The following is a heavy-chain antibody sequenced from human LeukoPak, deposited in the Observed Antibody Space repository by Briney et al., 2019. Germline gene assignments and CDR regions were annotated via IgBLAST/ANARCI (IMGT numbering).Heavy chain of an antibody. J-gene: IGHJ4*02. D-gene: IGHD3-16*02. CDR3: AKESAPYYDYVWGSYRWDY. V-gene: IGHV3-30*18. Sequence: GGSLRLSCAASGFTFSSYGMHWVRQAPGKGLEWVAVISCEGSNKYYADSVKGRFTISRDNSKNTLYLQMNSLRAEDTAVYFCAKESAPYYDYVWGSYRWDYWGQGTLVTVSA. CDR2: ISCEGSNK. CDR1: GFTFSSYG.